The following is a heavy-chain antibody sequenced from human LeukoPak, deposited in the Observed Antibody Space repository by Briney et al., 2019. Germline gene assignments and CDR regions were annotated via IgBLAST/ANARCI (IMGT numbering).Heavy chain of an antibody. D-gene: IGHD1-26*01. V-gene: IGHV4-59*01. Sequence: SETLSLTCTVSGASISSYYWSWIRQPPGKGLEWIGYIYYSGSTNYNPSLKSRVTISVDTSKNQFSLKLSSVTAADTAVYYCARGPLGAPAGNWFDPWGQGTLVTVSS. CDR1: GASISSYY. J-gene: IGHJ5*02. CDR2: IYYSGST. CDR3: ARGPLGAPAGNWFDP.